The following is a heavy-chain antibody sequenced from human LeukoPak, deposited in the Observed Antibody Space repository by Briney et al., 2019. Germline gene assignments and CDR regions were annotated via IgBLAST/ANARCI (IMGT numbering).Heavy chain of an antibody. CDR2: ISYDGINK. CDR3: AKDKDGHTYGGVEY. CDR1: EFAFSSYA. V-gene: IGHV3-30-3*01. D-gene: IGHD5-18*01. Sequence: GGSLRLSCAASEFAFSSYAMHWVRKAPGKGLEWVAVISYDGINKYYADSVKGRFTISRDNSKNTLYLQMSSLRAEDTVVYYCAKDKDGHTYGGVEYWGQGTLVTVSS. J-gene: IGHJ4*02.